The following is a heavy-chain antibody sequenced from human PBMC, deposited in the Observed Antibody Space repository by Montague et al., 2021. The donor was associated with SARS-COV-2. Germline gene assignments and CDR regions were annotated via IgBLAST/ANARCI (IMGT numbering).Heavy chain of an antibody. CDR1: GGSFSGHY. Sequence: SETLSLTCAVYGGSFSGHYWNWIRQPPGKGLEWIGEINHSGSTNNNPSLKSRVTMSVDTSNNQFSLKLKSMSAADTAVYYCARVGNYLGVYWGQGILVTVSS. CDR2: INHSGST. CDR3: ARVGNYLGVY. D-gene: IGHD3-10*01. J-gene: IGHJ4*02. V-gene: IGHV4-34*01.